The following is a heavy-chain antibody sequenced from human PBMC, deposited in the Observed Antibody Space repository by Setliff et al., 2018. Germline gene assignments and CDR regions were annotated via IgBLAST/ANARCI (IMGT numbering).Heavy chain of an antibody. CDR2: FNRTRKI. V-gene: IGHV4-34*01. CDR1: GGSFSDYY. Sequence: SETLSLTCEVSGGSFSDYYWSWIRQSPGKGLEWLGDFNRTRKIDYSPSLKSRLTISVDTSKKQFSLHLNSVTAADTAVYYCERRQLGTMENYWGPGALVT. D-gene: IGHD2-2*01. J-gene: IGHJ4*02. CDR3: ERRQLGTMENY.